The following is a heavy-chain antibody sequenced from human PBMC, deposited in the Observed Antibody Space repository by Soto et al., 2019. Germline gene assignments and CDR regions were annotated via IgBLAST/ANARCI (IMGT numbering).Heavy chain of an antibody. D-gene: IGHD2-2*01. J-gene: IGHJ3*01. CDR3: AAKVVLPAAAHAFDF. CDR1: GFSFSSYA. V-gene: IGHV3-23*01. Sequence: GGSLRLSCAASGFSFSSYALSWVRQAPGKGLEWLSAISGSGGSTYYADSVKGRFTISRDNSRNTLYVQMDSLRAEDTAVYYCAAKVVLPAAAHAFDFWGQGTMVTVSS. CDR2: ISGSGGST.